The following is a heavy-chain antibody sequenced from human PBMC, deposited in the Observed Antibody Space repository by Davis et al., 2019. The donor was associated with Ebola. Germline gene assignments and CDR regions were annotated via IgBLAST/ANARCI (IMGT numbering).Heavy chain of an antibody. J-gene: IGHJ6*02. CDR1: GYSFTSYW. CDR3: ARAIAARFDYYYGMDV. Sequence: GESLKISCKGSGYSFTSYWIGWVRQMPGKGLEWMGIIYPGDSDTRYSPSFQGQVTISADKSISTAYLQWSSLKASDTAMYYCARAIAARFDYYYGMDVWGQGTTVTVSS. D-gene: IGHD6-6*01. CDR2: IYPGDSDT. V-gene: IGHV5-51*01.